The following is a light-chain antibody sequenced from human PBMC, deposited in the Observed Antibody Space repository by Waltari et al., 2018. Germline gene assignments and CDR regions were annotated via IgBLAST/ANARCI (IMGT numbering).Light chain of an antibody. Sequence: DIQMTQSPSILSASVGDRVTITCRASQTISIYLAWYQQKPGKAPNLLIYKASTLESGVPSRFSGSGSGTEFTLTISSLQPDDFATYYCQQSHSYSPYTFGQGTTLDI. CDR3: QQSHSYSPYT. V-gene: IGKV1-5*03. CDR1: QTISIY. CDR2: KAS. J-gene: IGKJ2*01.